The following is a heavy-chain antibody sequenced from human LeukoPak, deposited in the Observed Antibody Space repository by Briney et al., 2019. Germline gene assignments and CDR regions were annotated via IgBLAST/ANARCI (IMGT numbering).Heavy chain of an antibody. J-gene: IGHJ4*02. CDR3: ARDGHGDYDWYFDY. V-gene: IGHV3-48*01. D-gene: IGHD4-17*01. CDR1: GFTFSSYS. CDR2: ISSSSSTI. Sequence: GGSLRLSCAASGFTFSSYSMNWVRQAPGKGLEWVSYISSSSSTIYYADSVKGRFTISRDNAKNPLYLQMNSLRAEDTAVYYCARDGHGDYDWYFDYWGQGTLVTVSS.